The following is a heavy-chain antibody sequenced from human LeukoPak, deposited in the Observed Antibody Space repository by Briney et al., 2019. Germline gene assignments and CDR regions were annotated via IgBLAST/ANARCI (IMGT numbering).Heavy chain of an antibody. Sequence: SETLSLTCTVSGGSISSYYWSWIRQPSGKGLEWIGYIYYRGTTNYNPSLKSRVTISVDTSKNQFSLKLSSVTAADTAVYYCARGVYIAAAQYGYWGQGTLVTVSS. CDR2: IYYRGTT. V-gene: IGHV4-59*01. CDR1: GGSISSYY. CDR3: ARGVYIAAAQYGY. D-gene: IGHD6-13*01. J-gene: IGHJ4*02.